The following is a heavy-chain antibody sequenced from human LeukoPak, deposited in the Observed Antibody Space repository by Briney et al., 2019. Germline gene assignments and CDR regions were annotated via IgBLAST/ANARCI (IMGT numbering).Heavy chain of an antibody. Sequence: GGSLRLSCAASGFTFSDYGMHWVRQAPGKGLEWVAVIWYDGSNKYYADSVKGRLTISRDNSKNTLYLQMNSLRAEDTAVYYCAKALNGLVDYWGQGTLVTVSS. CDR2: IWYDGSNK. CDR1: GFTFSDYG. J-gene: IGHJ4*02. D-gene: IGHD6-19*01. V-gene: IGHV3-33*06. CDR3: AKALNGLVDY.